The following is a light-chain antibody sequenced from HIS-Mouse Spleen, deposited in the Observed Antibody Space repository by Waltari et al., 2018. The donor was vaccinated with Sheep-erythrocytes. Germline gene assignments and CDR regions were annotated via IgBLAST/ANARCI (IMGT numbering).Light chain of an antibody. Sequence: QSVLTQPPSASGTPGQRVTISCSGSSSNIGSNTVNWYQQLPGTAPKLMIYDVSKRPSGVPDRFPGSKAGNTASLTISGLQAEDEADYYCCSYAGSYTLVFGGGTKLTVL. CDR3: CSYAGSYTLV. CDR2: DVS. CDR1: SSNIGSNT. J-gene: IGLJ2*01. V-gene: IGLV1-44*01.